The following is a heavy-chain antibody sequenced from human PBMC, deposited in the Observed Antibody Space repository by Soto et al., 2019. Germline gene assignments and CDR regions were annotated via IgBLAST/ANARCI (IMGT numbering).Heavy chain of an antibody. J-gene: IGHJ3*02. D-gene: IGHD3-3*01. V-gene: IGHV1-69*13. Sequence: SVKVSCKASGGTFSTYAISWVRQAPGQGLEWMGGIIPIFGTAKYAQKFQGRVTITADESTSTAYMELSSLRSEDTVVYYCAREIFGVIISGGRDAFDIWGQGTMVTV. CDR1: GGTFSTYA. CDR2: IIPIFGTA. CDR3: AREIFGVIISGGRDAFDI.